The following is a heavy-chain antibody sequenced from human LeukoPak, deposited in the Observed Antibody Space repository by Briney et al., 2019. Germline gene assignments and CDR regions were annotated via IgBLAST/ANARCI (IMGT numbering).Heavy chain of an antibody. D-gene: IGHD2-15*01. CDR3: ARVRVVVAGGNWFDP. CDR1: GGSISSYY. V-gene: IGHV4-59*01. J-gene: IGHJ5*02. CDR2: IYYSGST. Sequence: SETLSLTCTVSGGSISSYYWSWIRQPPGKGLEWIGYIYYSGSTNYNPSLKSRVTISVDTSKNQFSLKLSSVTAADTAVYYCARVRVVVAGGNWFDPWGQGTLVTVSS.